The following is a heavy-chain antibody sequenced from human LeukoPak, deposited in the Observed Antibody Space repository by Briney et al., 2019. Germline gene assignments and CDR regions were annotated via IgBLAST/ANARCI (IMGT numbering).Heavy chain of an antibody. J-gene: IGHJ4*02. CDR3: ARDSLYSSGWGYFDY. CDR1: GYTFTSYG. CDR2: ISAYNGNT. D-gene: IGHD6-19*01. V-gene: IGHV1-18*01. Sequence: ASVKVSCKAPGYTFTSYGISWVRQAPGQGLEWMGWISAYNGNTNYAQKLQGRVTMTTDTSTSTAYMELRSLRSDDTAVYYCARDSLYSSGWGYFDYWGQGTLVTVSS.